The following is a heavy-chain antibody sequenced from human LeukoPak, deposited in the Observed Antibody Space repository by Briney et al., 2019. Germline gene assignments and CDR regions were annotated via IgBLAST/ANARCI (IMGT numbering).Heavy chain of an antibody. Sequence: SGTLSLTCAVSGGSIGSSNWWSWVRQPPGKGLEWIGEIYHSGSTNYNPSLKSRVTISVDKSKNQFSLKLSSVTAADTAVYYCASGVTYYYDSSGYYPFDYWGQGTLVTVSS. CDR2: IYHSGST. J-gene: IGHJ4*02. CDR3: ASGVTYYYDSSGYYPFDY. D-gene: IGHD3-22*01. V-gene: IGHV4-4*02. CDR1: GGSIGSSNW.